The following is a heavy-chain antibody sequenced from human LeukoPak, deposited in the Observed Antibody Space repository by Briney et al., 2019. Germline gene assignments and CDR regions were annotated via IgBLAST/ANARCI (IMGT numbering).Heavy chain of an antibody. CDR1: GFTLSSYG. D-gene: IGHD4-11*01. J-gene: IGHJ6*04. CDR3: ASLLQGDGMDV. CDR2: IWYDGSNK. Sequence: GGSLRLSCAASGFTLSSYGMHWVRQAPGKGLEWVAVIWYDGSNKYYADSVKGRFTISRDNSKNTLYLQMNSLTAEDTAVYYCASLLQGDGMDVWGKGTTVTVSS. V-gene: IGHV3-33*01.